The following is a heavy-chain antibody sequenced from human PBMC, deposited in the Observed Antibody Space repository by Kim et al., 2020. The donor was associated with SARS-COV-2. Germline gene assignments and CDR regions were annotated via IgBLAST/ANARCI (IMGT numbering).Heavy chain of an antibody. Sequence: SGKGRFTISRDNSKNTLYLQMNSLRAEDTAVYYCARVDTAMVYFSNGMDVWGQGTTVTVSS. J-gene: IGHJ6*02. D-gene: IGHD5-18*01. V-gene: IGHV3-30*07. CDR3: ARVDTAMVYFSNGMDV.